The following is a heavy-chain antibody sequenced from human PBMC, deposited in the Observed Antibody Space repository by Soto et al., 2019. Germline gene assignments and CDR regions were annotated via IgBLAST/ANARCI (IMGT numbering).Heavy chain of an antibody. CDR1: VPSFTGYY. D-gene: IGHD6-19*01. Sequence: SDNLSLTCAFYVPSFTGYYSSWIRQPPGKGLEWIGEINHSGSTNYNPSLKSRVTISVDTSKNQFSLKLSSVTAADTAVYYCARLQAVAPFDYWGQGTLVTVS. V-gene: IGHV4-34*01. CDR3: ARLQAVAPFDY. J-gene: IGHJ4*02. CDR2: INHSGST.